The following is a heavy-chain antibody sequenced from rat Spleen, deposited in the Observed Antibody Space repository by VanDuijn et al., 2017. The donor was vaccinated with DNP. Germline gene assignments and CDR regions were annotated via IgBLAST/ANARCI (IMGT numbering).Heavy chain of an antibody. D-gene: IGHD1-11*01. V-gene: IGHV5S10*01. CDR1: GFTFSDYN. J-gene: IGHJ2*01. Sequence: EVQLVESGGGLVQPGRSLKLSCAASGFTFSDYNMAWVRQAPKKGLEWVATINYDGSRTYYRDSVKGRFTISRDNAKSILYLQMDSLRSEDTATFYCTTDFERGYWGQGVMVTVSS. CDR3: TTDFERGY. CDR2: INYDGSRT.